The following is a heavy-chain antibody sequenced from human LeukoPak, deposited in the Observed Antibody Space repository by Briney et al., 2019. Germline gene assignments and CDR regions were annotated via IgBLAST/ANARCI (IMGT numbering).Heavy chain of an antibody. J-gene: IGHJ4*02. CDR2: IIPIFGTA. V-gene: IGHV1-69*05. CDR3: ARGRGYSNYLGL. Sequence: SVKVSCKASGGTFSSYAISWVRQAPGQGLEWMGGIIPIFGTANYAQKFQGRVTITTDESTSTAYMELSSLRSEDTAVYYCARGRGYSNYLGLWGQGTLVTVSS. D-gene: IGHD4-11*01. CDR1: GGTFSSYA.